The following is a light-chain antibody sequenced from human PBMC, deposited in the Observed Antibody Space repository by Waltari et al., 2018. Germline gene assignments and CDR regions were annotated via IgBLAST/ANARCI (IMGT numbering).Light chain of an antibody. J-gene: IGKJ4*01. Sequence: DIQMTQSPSPLSASVGDRVTITCRASQDISNYLAWFQQKPGKAPKSLIYGASSLQSGVPSKFSGSGSGTDFFLTISSLHPEDFAIYYCQQYKSYPLTFGGGTKVEVK. CDR1: QDISNY. V-gene: IGKV1-16*02. CDR3: QQYKSYPLT. CDR2: GAS.